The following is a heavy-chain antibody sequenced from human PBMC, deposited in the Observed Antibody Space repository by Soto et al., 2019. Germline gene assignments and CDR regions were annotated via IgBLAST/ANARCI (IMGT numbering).Heavy chain of an antibody. CDR3: ARDRRDNGYDGGYYYYYMDV. CDR2: IWYDGSNK. V-gene: IGHV3-33*01. Sequence: GGSLRLSCAASGFTFSSYGMHWVRQAPGKGLEWVAVIWYDGSNKYYADSVKGRFTISRDNSKNTLYLQMNSLRAEDTAVYYWARDRRDNGYDGGYYYYYMDVWGKGTTVTVSS. D-gene: IGHD5-12*01. CDR1: GFTFSSYG. J-gene: IGHJ6*03.